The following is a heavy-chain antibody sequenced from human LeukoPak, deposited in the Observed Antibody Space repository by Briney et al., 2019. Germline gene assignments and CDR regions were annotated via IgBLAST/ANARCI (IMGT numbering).Heavy chain of an antibody. Sequence: SETLSLTCTVSGGSISSGGYYWSWIRQHPGKGLEWIGYIYYSGSTYYNPSLKSRVTISVDTSKNQFSLKLSSVTAADTAVYYCARGGDSSGYYYRFDYWGQGTLVTVSS. CDR3: ARGGDSSGYYYRFDY. CDR1: GGSISSGGYY. CDR2: IYYSGST. J-gene: IGHJ4*02. D-gene: IGHD3-22*01. V-gene: IGHV4-31*03.